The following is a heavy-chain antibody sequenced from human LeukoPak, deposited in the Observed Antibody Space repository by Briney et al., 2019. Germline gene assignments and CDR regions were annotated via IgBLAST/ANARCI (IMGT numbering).Heavy chain of an antibody. CDR1: GGTFSSYA. J-gene: IGHJ4*02. V-gene: IGHV1-69*13. CDR2: IIPIFGTA. D-gene: IGHD5-24*01. CDR3: ARDREMATGVFDY. Sequence: SVKVSCKASGGTFSSYAISWVRQAPGQGLEWMGGIIPIFGTANYAQKFQGRVTIVADESTSTAYMELSSLRSEDTAVYYCARDREMATGVFDYWGQGTLVTVSS.